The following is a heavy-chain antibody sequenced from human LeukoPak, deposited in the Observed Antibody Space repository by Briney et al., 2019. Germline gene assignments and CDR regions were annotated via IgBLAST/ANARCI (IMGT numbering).Heavy chain of an antibody. Sequence: QPGGSLRLSCAASGFTFSSYEMNWVRQAPGKGLEWVSYISSSGSTIYYADSVKGRFTISRDNAKNSLYLQMNSLRAEDTAVYYCASALVGFGESYFDYWGQGTLVTVSS. CDR2: ISSSGSTI. V-gene: IGHV3-48*03. CDR1: GFTFSSYE. J-gene: IGHJ4*02. CDR3: ASALVGFGESYFDY. D-gene: IGHD3-10*01.